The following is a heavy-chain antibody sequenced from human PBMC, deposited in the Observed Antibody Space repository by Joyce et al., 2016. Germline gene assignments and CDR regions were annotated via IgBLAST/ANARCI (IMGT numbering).Heavy chain of an antibody. J-gene: IGHJ6*02. V-gene: IGHV4-30-4*01. CDR3: ARDSMVRGADYYGLDV. Sequence: VQLQESGPGLVKPSQTLSLTCTVSGASISSGDYYWSWIRQPPGKDLEWIRYIHYTGSAFDSPSLKSRVTISIDKSKNHFSLNLTSVTVTDTAGYYCARDSMVRGADYYGLDVWGQGTTVSVSS. CDR1: GASISSGDYY. CDR2: IHYTGSA. D-gene: IGHD3-10*01.